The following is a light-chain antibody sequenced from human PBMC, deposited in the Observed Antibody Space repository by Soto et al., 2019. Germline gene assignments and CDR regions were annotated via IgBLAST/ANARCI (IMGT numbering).Light chain of an antibody. J-gene: IGKJ5*01. V-gene: IGKV3-11*01. CDR1: QSVGTF. Sequence: EVVLTQSPATLSLSPGERATLSCRASQSVGTFLAWYQQKPGQVPGLLIYDTSKRATGIPARFSGSGSGTDFTLTISSLQPEDFATYYCQQSYSTPPAFGQGTRLEIK. CDR3: QQSYSTPPA. CDR2: DTS.